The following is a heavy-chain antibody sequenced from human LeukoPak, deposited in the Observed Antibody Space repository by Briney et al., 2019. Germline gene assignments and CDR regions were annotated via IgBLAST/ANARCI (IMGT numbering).Heavy chain of an antibody. J-gene: IGHJ3*02. CDR1: GLTFSTVP. CDR2: ISRNGDTT. Sequence: PGRTLMLSCSASGLTFSTVPMHWVRQAPGKGLEYFSAISRNGDTTYYADSVKGRFTISRDNSKNTLYLQMSSLRPEDTAVYYCVKALTDDAFDIWGQGTMVTVSS. V-gene: IGHV3-64D*06. CDR3: VKALTDDAFDI.